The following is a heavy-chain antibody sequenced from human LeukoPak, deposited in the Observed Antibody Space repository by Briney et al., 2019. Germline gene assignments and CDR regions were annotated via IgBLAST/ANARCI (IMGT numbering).Heavy chain of an antibody. V-gene: IGHV3-11*01. CDR3: ARGHYYDSSGYYGLFDY. D-gene: IGHD3-22*01. Sequence: PGGSLRLSCAASGFTFSDYYMSWIRQAPGKGLEWVSYISSSGSTIYYADSVKGRFTISRDNAKSSLYLQMNSLRAEDTAVYYCARGHYYDSSGYYGLFDYWGQGTLVTVSS. CDR2: ISSSGSTI. J-gene: IGHJ4*02. CDR1: GFTFSDYY.